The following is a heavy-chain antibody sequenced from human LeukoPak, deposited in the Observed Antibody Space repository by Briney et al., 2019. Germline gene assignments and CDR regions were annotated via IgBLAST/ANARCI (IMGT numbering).Heavy chain of an antibody. CDR2: IYYSGST. J-gene: IGHJ4*02. CDR1: GGSISSYY. CDR3: ARHGASGSYLYYFDY. V-gene: IGHV4-59*08. D-gene: IGHD1-26*01. Sequence: SETLSLTCTVSGGSISSYYWSWIRQPPGKGLEWIGYIYYSGSTNYSPSLKSRLTISVDTSKNQFSLKLSSVTAADTAVYFCARHGASGSYLYYFDYWGQGTLVTVSS.